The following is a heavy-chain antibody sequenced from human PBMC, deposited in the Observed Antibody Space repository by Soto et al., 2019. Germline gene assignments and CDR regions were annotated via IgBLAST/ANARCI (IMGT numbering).Heavy chain of an antibody. V-gene: IGHV1-2*02. CDR1: GYTFSRYR. CDR3: ARDIQWLVEDNWFDP. CDR2: INPNSGGT. Sequence: SVKGSCMASGYTFSRYRMHCVRQAPGQGLEWMGWINPNSGGTNYAQKFQGRVTMTRDTSISTAYMELSRLRSDDTAVYYCARDIQWLVEDNWFDPWGQGTLVIVSS. J-gene: IGHJ5*02. D-gene: IGHD6-19*01.